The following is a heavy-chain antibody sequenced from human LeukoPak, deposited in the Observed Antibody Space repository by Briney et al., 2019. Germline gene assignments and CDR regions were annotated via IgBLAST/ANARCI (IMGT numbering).Heavy chain of an antibody. V-gene: IGHV4-38-2*02. D-gene: IGHD2-21*01. CDR2: IYHSGST. J-gene: IGHJ3*02. CDR3: ASQSPGRFVVTNLDAFDI. Sequence: KASETLSLTCTVSGYSISSGYYWGWIRQPPGKGLEWIGSIYHSGSTYYNPSLKSRGTISVDTSKNQFSLKLSSVTAADTAVYYCASQSPGRFVVTNLDAFDIWGKGTTVTVSS. CDR1: GYSISSGYY.